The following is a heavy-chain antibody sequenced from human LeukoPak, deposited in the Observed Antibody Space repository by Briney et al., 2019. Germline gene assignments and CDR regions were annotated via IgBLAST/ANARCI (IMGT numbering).Heavy chain of an antibody. J-gene: IGHJ4*02. D-gene: IGHD2-2*01. Sequence: GESLKISCEGSGYSFNTYWIGWVRQMPGKGLEWMGIIYAGDSDTRYSPSFQGQVTMSVDKSINTAYLQWSSLRASDTAMYFCARRQGCSNTACPPGYWGQGTLVTVSS. CDR3: ARRQGCSNTACPPGY. V-gene: IGHV5-51*01. CDR1: GYSFNTYW. CDR2: IYAGDSDT.